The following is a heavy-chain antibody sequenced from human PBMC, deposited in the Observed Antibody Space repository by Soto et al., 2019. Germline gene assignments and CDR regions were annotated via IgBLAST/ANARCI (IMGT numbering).Heavy chain of an antibody. CDR3: ARGEYCSGASCYSDDYYYHMDV. CDR2: IYYSGNT. CDR1: GGSINSYY. Sequence: SETLSLTCTVSGGSINSYYWTWIRQSPGKGLELIGYIYYSGNTNYNPSLKSRVTISVDTSKNQFSLKLRSVTAADTAVYYCARGEYCSGASCYSDDYYYHMDVWGKGATVTVSS. V-gene: IGHV4-59*08. J-gene: IGHJ6*03. D-gene: IGHD2-15*01.